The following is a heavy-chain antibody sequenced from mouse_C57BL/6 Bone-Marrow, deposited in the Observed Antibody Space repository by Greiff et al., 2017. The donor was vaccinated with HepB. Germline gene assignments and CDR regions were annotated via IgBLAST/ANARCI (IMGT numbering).Heavy chain of an antibody. D-gene: IGHD5-1-1*01. V-gene: IGHV5-15*01. Sequence: EVKVVESGGGLVQPGGSLKLSCAASGFTFSDYGMAWVRQAPRKGPEWVAFISNLAYSIYYADTVTGRFTISSENAKNTLYLEMSSLRSEDTAMYYCARQKYALYAMDYWGQGTSVTVSS. CDR2: ISNLAYSI. J-gene: IGHJ4*01. CDR3: ARQKYALYAMDY. CDR1: GFTFSDYG.